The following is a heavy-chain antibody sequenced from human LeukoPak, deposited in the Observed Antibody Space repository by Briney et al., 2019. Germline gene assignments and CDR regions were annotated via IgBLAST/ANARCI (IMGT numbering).Heavy chain of an antibody. D-gene: IGHD1-26*01. CDR3: ARESSRWAYFDY. J-gene: IGHJ4*02. CDR2: IWYDGSNK. Sequence: PGGSLRLSCAASGFTFSSYSMNWVRQAPGKGLEWVAVIWYDGSNKYYADSVKGRFTISRDNSKNTLYLQMNSLRAEDTAVYYCARESSRWAYFDYWGQGTLVTVSS. CDR1: GFTFSSYS. V-gene: IGHV3-33*08.